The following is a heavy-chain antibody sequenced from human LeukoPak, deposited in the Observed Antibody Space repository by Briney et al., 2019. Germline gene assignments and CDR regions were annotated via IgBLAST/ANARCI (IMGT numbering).Heavy chain of an antibody. J-gene: IGHJ4*02. Sequence: GGSLRLSCAASGFTFSSYAMSWVRQAPGEGLEWVSAISGSGGSTYYADSVKGRFTISRDNSKNTLYLQMNSLRAEDTAVYYCAKEEYYYDSSGYYYPDYWGQGTLVTVSS. CDR1: GFTFSSYA. V-gene: IGHV3-23*01. D-gene: IGHD3-22*01. CDR2: ISGSGGST. CDR3: AKEEYYYDSSGYYYPDY.